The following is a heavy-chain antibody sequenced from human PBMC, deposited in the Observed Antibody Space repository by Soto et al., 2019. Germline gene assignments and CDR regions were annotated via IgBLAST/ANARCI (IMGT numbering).Heavy chain of an antibody. V-gene: IGHV4-4*02. CDR1: GTSISSTFW. CDR3: ATLPPRIVVVKTEIPT. J-gene: IGHJ5*02. Sequence: SETLSLTCAVSGTSISSTFWWTWVRQPPGKGLEWIGEVYHSGSTKYNPSLKSRVTISVDKSKNQFSLELRAVTAADTAVYYCATLPPRIVVVKTEIPTWGQGTLVTVSS. D-gene: IGHD2-15*01. CDR2: VYHSGST.